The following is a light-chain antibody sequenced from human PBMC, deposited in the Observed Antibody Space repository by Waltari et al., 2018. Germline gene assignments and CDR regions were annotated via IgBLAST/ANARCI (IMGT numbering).Light chain of an antibody. CDR2: TAS. CDR3: QQSYFTPST. V-gene: IGKV1-39*01. CDR1: QSISTF. Sequence: QMTQSPSSLSASLGDRVTITRWSSQSISTFLNWYQQKPGEAPKLLVYTASALQSGVPLRFSGSGSGTDFTLTISSLQPEDSATYFCQQSYFTPSTFGRGTKEEIK. J-gene: IGKJ2*02.